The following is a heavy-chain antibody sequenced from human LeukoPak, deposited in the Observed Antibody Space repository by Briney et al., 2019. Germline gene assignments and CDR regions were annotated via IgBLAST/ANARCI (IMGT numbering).Heavy chain of an antibody. Sequence: GRSLRLSCAASGFTFTSYGMHWGREAPGKGLEWVAVISYDGSNKYYADSVKGRFTISRDNSKNTLYLQINSLRAEDTAVYYCAKEGGFLEWLLYQGGGYFDYWGQGTLVTVSS. CDR2: ISYDGSNK. CDR1: GFTFTSYG. J-gene: IGHJ4*02. CDR3: AKEGGFLEWLLYQGGGYFDY. V-gene: IGHV3-30*18. D-gene: IGHD3-3*01.